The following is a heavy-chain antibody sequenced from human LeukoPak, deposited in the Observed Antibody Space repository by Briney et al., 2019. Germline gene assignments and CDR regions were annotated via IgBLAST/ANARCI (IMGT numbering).Heavy chain of an antibody. CDR2: IWYDGSNK. CDR3: ARGFDDSSGYYFDY. D-gene: IGHD3-22*01. V-gene: IGHV3-33*01. Sequence: GRPLRLSCAASGFTFSSYGMHWVRQAPGKGLEWVAVIWYDGSNKYYADSVKGRFTISRDNSKNTLYLQMNSLRAEDTAVYYCARGFDDSSGYYFDYWGQGTLVTVSS. CDR1: GFTFSSYG. J-gene: IGHJ4*02.